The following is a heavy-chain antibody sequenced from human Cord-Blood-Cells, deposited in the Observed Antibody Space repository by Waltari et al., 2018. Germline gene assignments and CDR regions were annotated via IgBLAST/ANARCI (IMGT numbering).Heavy chain of an antibody. D-gene: IGHD2-2*02. CDR2: IYYSGST. J-gene: IGHJ3*02. CDR1: GGSISSRSYY. V-gene: IGHV4-39*01. CDR3: ARLDEYCSSTSCYTGAFDI. Sequence: GLVKPSETLSLTCTVSGGSISSRSYYWGWIRQPPGKGLEWIGSIYYSGSTYYNPSLKSRVTISVDTSKNQFSLKLSSVTAADTAVYYCARLDEYCSSTSCYTGAFDIWGQGTMVTVSS.